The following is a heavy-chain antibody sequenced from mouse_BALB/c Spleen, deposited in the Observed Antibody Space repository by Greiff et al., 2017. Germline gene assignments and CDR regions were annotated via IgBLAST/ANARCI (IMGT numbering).Heavy chain of an antibody. J-gene: IGHJ2*01. CDR1: GFTFSSYT. Sequence: DVMLVESGGGLVKPGGSLKLSCAASGFTFSSYTMSWVRQTPEKRLAWVATISSGGSYTYYPDSVKGRFTISRDNAKNTLYLQMSSLKSEDTAMYYCTRELGRDDYWGQGTTLTVAS. CDR2: ISSGGSYT. CDR3: TRELGRDDY. V-gene: IGHV5-6-4*01. D-gene: IGHD4-1*01.